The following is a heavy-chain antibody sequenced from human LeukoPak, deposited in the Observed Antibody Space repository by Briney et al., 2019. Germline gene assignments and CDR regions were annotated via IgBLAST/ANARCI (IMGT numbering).Heavy chain of an antibody. CDR3: ATAPQHYYYYYYMDV. CDR2: FDPEDGET. V-gene: IGHV1-24*01. CDR1: GYTLTELS. D-gene: IGHD5-18*01. J-gene: IGHJ6*03. Sequence: ASVKVSCKVSGYTLTELSMHWVRQAPGKGLEWMGGFDPEDGETIYARKFQGRVTMTEDTSTDTAYMELSSLRSEDTAVYYCATAPQHYYYYYYMDVWGKGTTVTVSS.